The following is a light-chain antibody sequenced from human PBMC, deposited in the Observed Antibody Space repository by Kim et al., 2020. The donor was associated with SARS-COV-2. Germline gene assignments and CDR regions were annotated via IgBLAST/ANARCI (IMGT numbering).Light chain of an antibody. CDR1: QDISNY. CDR2: GAS. V-gene: IGKV1-27*01. CDR3: QKYNGAPWT. Sequence: ASVGDRVTITCPASQDISNYLAWYQQKPGKVPNVLIYGASALQSGVPSRFSGSGSGTEFTLSISSLQPEDVATYYCQKYNGAPWTFGQGTKVDIK. J-gene: IGKJ1*01.